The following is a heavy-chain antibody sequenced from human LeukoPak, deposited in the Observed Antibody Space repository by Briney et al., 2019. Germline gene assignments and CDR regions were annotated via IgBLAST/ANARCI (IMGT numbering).Heavy chain of an antibody. J-gene: IGHJ5*02. CDR1: GGIFSNFA. CDR3: ARPYYYDDRGYYHDWFDP. V-gene: IGHV1-69*04. CDR2: IIPVLRIT. Sequence: GASVKVSCKTSGGIFSNFAVSWVRQAPGQGLEWMGRIIPVLRITNYAQRFQGRVTITADKSTSTVYMELSNLRSEDTAVYYCARPYYYDDRGYYHDWFDPWGQGTLVAVSS. D-gene: IGHD3-22*01.